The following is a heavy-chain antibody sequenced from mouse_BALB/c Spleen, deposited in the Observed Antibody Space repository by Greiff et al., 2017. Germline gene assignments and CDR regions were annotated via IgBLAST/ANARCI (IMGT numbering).Heavy chain of an antibody. D-gene: IGHD2-4*01. J-gene: IGHJ2*01. Sequence: EVHLVESGGGLVKPGGSLKLSCAASGFTFSSYTMSWVRQTPEKRLEWVATISSGGSYTYYPDSVKGRFTISRDNAKNTLYLQMSSLKSEDTAMYYCTRRIYDYEDYFDYWGQGTTLTVSS. CDR1: GFTFSSYT. V-gene: IGHV5-6-4*01. CDR3: TRRIYDYEDYFDY. CDR2: ISSGGSYT.